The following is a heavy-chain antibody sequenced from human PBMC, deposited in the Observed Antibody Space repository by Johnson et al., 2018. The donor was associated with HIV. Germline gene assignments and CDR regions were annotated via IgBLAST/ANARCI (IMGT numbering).Heavy chain of an antibody. J-gene: IGHJ3*02. CDR3: ARDRVITFGGVIGRGAFDI. CDR2: IRYDGSNK. V-gene: IGHV3-30*02. Sequence: QVQLVESGGGLVQPGGSLRLSCAASGFTFSSYGMHWVRQAPGKGLEWVAFIRYDGSNKYYADSVQVRFTISRDNSKNTLYLQMNSLRAEDMAVYYCARDRVITFGGVIGRGAFDIWGQGTMVTVSS. D-gene: IGHD3-16*02. CDR1: GFTFSSYG.